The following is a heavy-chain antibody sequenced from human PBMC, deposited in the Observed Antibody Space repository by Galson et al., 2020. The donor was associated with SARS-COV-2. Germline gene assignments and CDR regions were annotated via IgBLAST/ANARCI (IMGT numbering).Heavy chain of an antibody. V-gene: IGHV3-66*02. J-gene: IGHJ4*02. Sequence: GSLRPPCAAPGLTVSTDHMNWVPPAPGKGLEWVSVVYSSDTTYYADSVKGRFTLSRDTSRNVLYLVMNSLTVEDTAMYYCARVGYNLRYFDSWGQGTLVTVSS. CDR3: ARVGYNLRYFDS. CDR2: VYSSDTT. D-gene: IGHD5-12*01. CDR1: GLTVSTDH.